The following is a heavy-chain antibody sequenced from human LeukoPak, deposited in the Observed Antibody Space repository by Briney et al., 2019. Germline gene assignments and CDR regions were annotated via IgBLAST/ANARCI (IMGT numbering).Heavy chain of an antibody. CDR3: ARNMGLLWFGESNHNWFDP. Sequence: ASVKVSCKVSGYTLTELSMHWVRQAPGKGLEWMGGFDPEDGETIYAQKFQGRVTMTEDTSTDTAYMELSSLRSEDTAVYYCARNMGLLWFGESNHNWFDPWGQGTLVTVSS. CDR2: FDPEDGET. D-gene: IGHD3-10*01. J-gene: IGHJ5*02. V-gene: IGHV1-24*01. CDR1: GYTLTELS.